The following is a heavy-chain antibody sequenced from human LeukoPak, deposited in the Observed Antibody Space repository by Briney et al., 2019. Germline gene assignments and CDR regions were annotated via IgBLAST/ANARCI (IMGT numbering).Heavy chain of an antibody. Sequence: PSETLSLTCTVSGGSISSGSYYWGWFRQPPGKGLEWIGSVYYSGSTYYSPSLKSRVTISVDTSKNQFSLTLSSVTAADTALYYCARDDYDSSGYYYGDAFDIWGQGTMVTVSS. V-gene: IGHV4-39*07. D-gene: IGHD3-22*01. CDR3: ARDDYDSSGYYYGDAFDI. J-gene: IGHJ3*02. CDR1: GGSISSGSYY. CDR2: VYYSGST.